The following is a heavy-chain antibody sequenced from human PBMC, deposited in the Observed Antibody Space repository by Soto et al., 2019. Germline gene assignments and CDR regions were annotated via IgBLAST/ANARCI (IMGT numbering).Heavy chain of an antibody. CDR2: IGRSTNDI. D-gene: IGHD6-19*01. CDR1: GFTFISYT. Sequence: EVQLVESGGGLVKPGGALRLSCAASGFTFISYTMTWVRQAPGKGLEWVSSIGRSTNDISYADSLKGRFTISRDNAKNSLYLQMNSLRAEDTAVYYCARVSGWREPEKFFQHWGQGTLVTVSS. J-gene: IGHJ1*01. V-gene: IGHV3-21*01. CDR3: ARVSGWREPEKFFQH.